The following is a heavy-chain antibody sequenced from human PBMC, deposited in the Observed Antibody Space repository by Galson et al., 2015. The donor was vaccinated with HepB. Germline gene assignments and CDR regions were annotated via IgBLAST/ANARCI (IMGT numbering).Heavy chain of an antibody. CDR3: AKEAQHTSGWEFDY. J-gene: IGHJ4*02. CDR1: GFTFSNYA. Sequence: SLRLSCAASGFTFSNYAMSWVRQAPGKGLEWVSSVSGSGAGTYYADSVKGRFTISRDNSKNTLCLQMNSLRVDDTAVYYCAKEAQHTSGWEFDYWGPGSLVTVSS. CDR2: VSGSGAGT. V-gene: IGHV3-23*01. D-gene: IGHD6-19*01.